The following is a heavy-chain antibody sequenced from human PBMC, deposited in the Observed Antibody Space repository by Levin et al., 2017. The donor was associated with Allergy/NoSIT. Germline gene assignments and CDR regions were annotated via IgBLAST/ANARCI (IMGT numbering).Heavy chain of an antibody. V-gene: IGHV3-7*01. CDR3: ARDEGGYSYGNDY. Sequence: PGGSLRLSCAASGFTFSSYWMSWVRQAPGKGLEWVANIKQDGSEKYYVDSVKGRFTISRDNAKNSLYLQMNSLRAEDTAVYYCARDEGGYSYGNDYWGQGTLVTVSS. D-gene: IGHD5-18*01. CDR1: GFTFSSYW. CDR2: IKQDGSEK. J-gene: IGHJ4*02.